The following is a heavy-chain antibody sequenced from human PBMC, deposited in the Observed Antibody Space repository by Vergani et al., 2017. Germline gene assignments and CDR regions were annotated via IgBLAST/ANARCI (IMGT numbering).Heavy chain of an antibody. CDR3: MRAAAGHYYYYYYMDV. D-gene: IGHD6-13*01. CDR1: GGSFSGYY. Sequence: QVQLQESGPGLVKPSQTLSLTCAVYGGSFSGYYWSWIRQPPGKGLEWIGSIYYSGSTYYNPSLKSRVTISVDTSKNQFSLKLSSVTAADTAVYYCMRAAAGHYYYYYYMDVWGKGTTVTVSS. J-gene: IGHJ6*03. CDR2: IYYSGST. V-gene: IGHV4-59*05.